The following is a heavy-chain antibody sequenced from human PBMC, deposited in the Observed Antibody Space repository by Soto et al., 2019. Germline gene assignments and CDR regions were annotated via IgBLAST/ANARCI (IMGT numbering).Heavy chain of an antibody. V-gene: IGHV1-69*02. J-gene: IGHJ4*02. CDR3: ASSYGSGYRAFDY. CDR2: VNPIVSMS. Sequence: QVQLVQSGAEVKRPGSSVKVSCKASGDNLYFSSFNWVRQAPGLGLEWMGRVNPIVSMSNYAQKFQGRVTMTADKSTSTAYMELSSLRSEDTAIYDGASSYGSGYRAFDYWGQGALVTVSS. CDR1: GDNLYFSS. D-gene: IGHD3-10*01.